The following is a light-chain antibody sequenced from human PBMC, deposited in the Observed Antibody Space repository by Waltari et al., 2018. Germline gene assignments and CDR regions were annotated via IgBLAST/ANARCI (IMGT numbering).Light chain of an antibody. CDR3: QHYNTYST. J-gene: IGKJ3*01. V-gene: IGKV1-5*03. CDR2: RAS. Sequence: DIQMTQSPSTLSASVGDRVTFTCRASQSINNWLAWYQQKPGKAPKLLIYRASIVQSGVPSRFSGGGSGTEFTLTISSLQLDDLATYFCQHYNTYSTFGPGTKVD. CDR1: QSINNW.